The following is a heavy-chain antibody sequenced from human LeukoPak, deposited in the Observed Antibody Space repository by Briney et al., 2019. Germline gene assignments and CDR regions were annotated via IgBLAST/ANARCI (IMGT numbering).Heavy chain of an antibody. Sequence: GGSLRLSCAASGFTFSDYYMSWIRQAPGKGLVWVSVIYSGGSTYYADSVKDRFTISRDNSKNTLYLQMNSLRAEDTAVYYCARSPGATTGFDYWGQGTLVTVSS. CDR1: GFTFSDYY. J-gene: IGHJ4*02. CDR3: ARSPGATTGFDY. D-gene: IGHD1-26*01. CDR2: IYSGGST. V-gene: IGHV3-53*01.